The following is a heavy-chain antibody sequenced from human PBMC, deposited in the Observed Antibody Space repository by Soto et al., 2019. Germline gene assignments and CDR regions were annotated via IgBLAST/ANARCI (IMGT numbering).Heavy chain of an antibody. CDR1: GDRCSSHW. Sequence: GESLKIWCRGAGDRCSSHWSGWVRQMPGKGLEWMGIMYPGDSDTRYSPSFQGQVTISADKSISTAYLQWSSLKASDTAMYYCARLVYSSSPLVPFDYWGQGTLVTVSS. CDR2: MYPGDSDT. D-gene: IGHD6-6*01. V-gene: IGHV5-51*01. CDR3: ARLVYSSSPLVPFDY. J-gene: IGHJ4*02.